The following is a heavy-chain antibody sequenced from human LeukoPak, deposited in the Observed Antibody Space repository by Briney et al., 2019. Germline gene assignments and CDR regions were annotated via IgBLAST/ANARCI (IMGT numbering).Heavy chain of an antibody. Sequence: PSETLSLTCAVYGGSFSGYNWSGSRQSPGRGLEWVGQINDSGDTDYNPSLKSRVTISIDTSKKQFSLRLRSVTAADTALYYCAREIRTWNCLEYWGQGTAVTVSS. D-gene: IGHD1-7*01. V-gene: IGHV4-34*01. CDR3: AREIRTWNCLEY. J-gene: IGHJ4*02. CDR1: GGSFSGYN. CDR2: INDSGDT.